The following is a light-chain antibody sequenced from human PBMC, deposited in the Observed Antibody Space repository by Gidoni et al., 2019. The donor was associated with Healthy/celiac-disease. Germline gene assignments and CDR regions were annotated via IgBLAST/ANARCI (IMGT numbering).Light chain of an antibody. Sequence: DIQMTQSPSSLSASVGDRVTITCRASQSISSYLNWYQQKPGKAPKLLIYAASSLQSGVPSRFSGSGSGTDFTLTISSLQPEEVATYYCQQSYSTPPVTFGGGTKVEIK. CDR1: QSISSY. CDR3: QQSYSTPPVT. J-gene: IGKJ4*01. CDR2: AAS. V-gene: IGKV1-39*01.